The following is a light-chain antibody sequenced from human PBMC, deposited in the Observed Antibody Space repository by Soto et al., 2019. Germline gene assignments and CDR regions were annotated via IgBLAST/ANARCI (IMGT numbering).Light chain of an antibody. V-gene: IGKV3-20*01. Sequence: EVVLTQPPGSLSLSPGDRATLSCRASQSLVNTYVAWYQQKAGQALRLLIFDASTRATGIPDRFSGSGSGTDFTLSISRLEPEDFAVYYCQSYGSSRTFGHGTKVDIK. CDR1: QSLVNTY. J-gene: IGKJ1*01. CDR3: QSYGSSRT. CDR2: DAS.